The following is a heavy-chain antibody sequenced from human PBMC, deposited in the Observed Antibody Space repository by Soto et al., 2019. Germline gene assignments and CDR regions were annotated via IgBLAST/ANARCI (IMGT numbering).Heavy chain of an antibody. Sequence: SSETLSLTCSASGGTISGNYWTWIRQSPGKGLEWIGYIFYSGSTNYNPSLKSRFTISVDTSKNQFSLKMSSVTAADTAVYYCAYECCSGWRPDYWGRGTLVTVSS. CDR3: AYECCSGWRPDY. CDR2: IFYSGST. D-gene: IGHD2-15*01. CDR1: GGTISGNY. V-gene: IGHV4-59*01. J-gene: IGHJ4*02.